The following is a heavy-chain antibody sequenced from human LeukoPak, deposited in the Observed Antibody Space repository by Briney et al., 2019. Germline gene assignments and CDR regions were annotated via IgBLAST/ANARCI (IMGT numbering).Heavy chain of an antibody. V-gene: IGHV1-46*01. CDR1: GYTFTSYY. J-gene: IGHJ4*02. CDR2: INPSGGST. Sequence: ASVEVSCKASGYTFTSYYIHWVRQAPGQGLEWLGIINPSGGSTSYAQKFQGRVTMTRDTSTSTVYMELSSLRSEDAAVYFCARGRITMVRGVIDYFDYWGQGTLVSVSS. CDR3: ARGRITMVRGVIDYFDY. D-gene: IGHD3-10*01.